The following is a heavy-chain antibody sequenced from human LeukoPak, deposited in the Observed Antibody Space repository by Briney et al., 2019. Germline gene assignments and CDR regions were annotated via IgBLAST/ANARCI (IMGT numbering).Heavy chain of an antibody. CDR3: ARGVRDTAMVILKLGRGYYFDY. J-gene: IGHJ4*02. CDR2: IVVGSGNT. Sequence: GTSVKVSCKASGFTFTSSAMQWVRQARGQRLEWIGWIVVGSGNTNYAQKFQERVTITRDMSTSTAYMELSSLRSEDTAVYYCARGVRDTAMVILKLGRGYYFDYWGQGTLVTVSS. D-gene: IGHD5-18*01. V-gene: IGHV1-58*02. CDR1: GFTFTSSA.